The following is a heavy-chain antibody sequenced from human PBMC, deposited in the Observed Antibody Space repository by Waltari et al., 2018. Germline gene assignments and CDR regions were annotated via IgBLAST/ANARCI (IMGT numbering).Heavy chain of an antibody. Sequence: QVQLVQSGAEVKKPGSSVKVSCKASGGTFSSYAISWVRQAPGHGREWMGGIIPIFGTANYAQKCQGRVTITADESTSTAYMELSSLRSEDTAVYYCARGHCRSTSCYPYYYGMDVCGQGTTVTVSS. CDR2: IIPIFGTA. V-gene: IGHV1-69*12. J-gene: IGHJ6*02. CDR1: GGTFSSYA. CDR3: ARGHCRSTSCYPYYYGMDV. D-gene: IGHD2-2*01.